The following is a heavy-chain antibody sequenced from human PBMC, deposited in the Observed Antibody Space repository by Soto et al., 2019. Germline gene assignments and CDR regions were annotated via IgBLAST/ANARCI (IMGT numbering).Heavy chain of an antibody. D-gene: IGHD4-4*01. J-gene: IGHJ6*02. CDR2: ISSSGSTI. V-gene: IGHV3-48*03. CDR1: GFTFSSYE. CDR3: ARGTSLPEPVTYYYYSGMDV. Sequence: LRLSFAASGFTFSSYEMNWVRQAPGKGLEWVSYISSSGSTIYYADSVKGRFTISRDNAKNSLYLQMNSLRAEDTAVYYCARGTSLPEPVTYYYYSGMDVCGQGPTVTVYS.